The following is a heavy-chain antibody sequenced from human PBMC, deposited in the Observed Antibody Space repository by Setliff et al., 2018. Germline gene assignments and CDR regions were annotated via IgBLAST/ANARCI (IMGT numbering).Heavy chain of an antibody. D-gene: IGHD6-19*01. CDR1: GDSISSGDD. CDR2: IYHSGST. Sequence: PSETLSLTCTVSGDSISSGDDFWSWIRQPPGKGLEWIGSIYHSGSTYYNPSLKSRVTISVDTSKNQFSLKLSSVTAADTAVYYCARVGDSSGWYFSRYFDYWGQGTLVTVSS. CDR3: ARVGDSSGWYFSRYFDY. J-gene: IGHJ4*02. V-gene: IGHV4-38-2*02.